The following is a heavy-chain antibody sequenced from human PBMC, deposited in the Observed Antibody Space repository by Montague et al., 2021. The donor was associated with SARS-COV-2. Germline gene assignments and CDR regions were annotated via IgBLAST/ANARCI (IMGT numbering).Heavy chain of an antibody. D-gene: IGHD3-22*01. CDR3: ARGGAMYYYDDSGYVNDFDT. V-gene: IGHV4-59*01. J-gene: IGHJ3*02. CDR2: SYYNGYT. CDR1: GDSISTYY. Sequence: SETLSLTCTVSGDSISTYYWSWIRQPPGKGLEWIGYSYYNGYTNYNPSLKRRVTISVDTSKTQFPLRLSSMTAADTAVYFCARGGAMYYYDDSGYVNDFDTWGQGTMVTVSS.